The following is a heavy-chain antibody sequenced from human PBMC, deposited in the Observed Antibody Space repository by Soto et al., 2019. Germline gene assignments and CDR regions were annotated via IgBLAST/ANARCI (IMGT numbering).Heavy chain of an antibody. CDR1: GYSFTSYW. CDR3: ARPLGFVVYIWGSYRPPVTDAFDI. Sequence: GESLKISCKGSGYSFTSYWIGWVRQMPGKGLERMGIIYPGDSDTRYSPSIQGQVTISADKSISTAYLQWSSLKASDIAMYYFARPLGFVVYIWGSYRPPVTDAFDIWGQGTMVTVSS. CDR2: IYPGDSDT. D-gene: IGHD3-16*02. V-gene: IGHV5-51*01. J-gene: IGHJ3*02.